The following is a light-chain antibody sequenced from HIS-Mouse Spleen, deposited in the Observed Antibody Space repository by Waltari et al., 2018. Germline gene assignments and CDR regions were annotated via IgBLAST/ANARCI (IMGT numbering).Light chain of an antibody. CDR1: SSNIGSNT. CDR2: SNN. V-gene: IGLV1-44*01. J-gene: IGLJ1*01. CDR3: AAWDDSLNGNYV. Sequence: QSVLTQPHSASGTPGPRVTISCSGSSSNIGSNTVNWYQQLPGTAPKLLIYSNNQRPSGVPDRFSGSKSGTSASLAISGLQSEDEADYYCAAWDDSLNGNYVFGTGTKVTVL.